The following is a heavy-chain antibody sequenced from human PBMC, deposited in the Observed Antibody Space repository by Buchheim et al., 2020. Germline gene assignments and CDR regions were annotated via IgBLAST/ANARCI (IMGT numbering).Heavy chain of an antibody. CDR2: DYYSATT. CDR3: ASIGAYIYGSNWGFFDS. J-gene: IGHJ4*02. Sequence: QLQLQESGPGLVKPSETLSLTCTVSGGSISSNTYHWGWIRRPPGKGLEWIGSDYYSATTYYSTSFKSRVTISVDSSKNQFSLQLTSVPAADTAVYYCASIGAYIYGSNWGFFDSWGPGAL. V-gene: IGHV4-39*07. D-gene: IGHD5-18*01. CDR1: GGSISSNTYH.